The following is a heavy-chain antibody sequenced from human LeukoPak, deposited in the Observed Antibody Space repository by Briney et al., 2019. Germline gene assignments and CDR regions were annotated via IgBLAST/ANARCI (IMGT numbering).Heavy chain of an antibody. V-gene: IGHV3-30*03. CDR3: ARYGSGSYYNVGIYYYYGMDV. D-gene: IGHD3-10*01. J-gene: IGHJ6*02. CDR1: GFTFSSYG. CDR2: ISYDGSNK. Sequence: GRSLRLSCAASGFTFSSYGMHWVRQAPGKGLEWVAVISYDGSNKYYADSVKGRFTISRDNSKKTQYMQMNSGRAEDTAVYYCARYGSGSYYNVGIYYYYGMDVWGQGTTLTVSS.